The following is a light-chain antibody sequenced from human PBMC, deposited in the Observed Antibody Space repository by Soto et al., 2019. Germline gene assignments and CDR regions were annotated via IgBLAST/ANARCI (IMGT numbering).Light chain of an antibody. Sequence: DSQITQSAASLSAYVGDRVTITCRASQAISNYLAWYQQKPGKVPKLLIYAASTLQSGVPSRFSGSGSGTDFTLTISNLQSEDFGVYYCQQYENWPPYTFGQGTKVDIK. J-gene: IGKJ2*01. CDR3: QQYENWPPYT. CDR2: AAS. V-gene: IGKV1-27*01. CDR1: QAISNY.